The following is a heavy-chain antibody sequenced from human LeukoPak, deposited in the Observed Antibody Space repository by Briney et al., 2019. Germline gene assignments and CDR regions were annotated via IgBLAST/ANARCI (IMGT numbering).Heavy chain of an antibody. D-gene: IGHD3-3*01. V-gene: IGHV3-33*06. J-gene: IGHJ4*02. Sequence: PGGSLRLSCAASGFTFSSYGMHWVRQAPGKGLEWGAVIWDDGSNKYYADSVKGRFTISRDNSKNTLYLQMNSLRAEDTAVYYCAKDRSSYYDFWSGYEGLDYWGQGTLVTVSS. CDR1: GFTFSSYG. CDR3: AKDRSSYYDFWSGYEGLDY. CDR2: IWDDGSNK.